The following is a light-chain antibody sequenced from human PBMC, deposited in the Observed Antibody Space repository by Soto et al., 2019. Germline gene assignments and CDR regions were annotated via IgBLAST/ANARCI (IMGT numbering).Light chain of an antibody. CDR3: SSYTSSTSYV. CDR1: SSDVGGYNY. CDR2: DVS. J-gene: IGLJ1*01. Sequence: LTQPASVSDSPGQSITISCTGTSSDVGGYNYVSWYQHHPGKAPRLMIYDVSNRPSGVSNRFSGSKSGNTASLIISGLQAEDEADYYCSSYTSSTSYVFGTGTKVTAL. V-gene: IGLV2-14*01.